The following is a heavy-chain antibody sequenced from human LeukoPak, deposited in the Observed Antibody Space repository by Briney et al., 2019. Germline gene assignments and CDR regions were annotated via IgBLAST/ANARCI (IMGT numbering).Heavy chain of an antibody. CDR2: INPNSGGT. J-gene: IGHJ4*02. V-gene: IGHV1-2*02. CDR3: ARVTPTYYYDSSGRQFFDY. Sequence: ASVKVSCKAPGYTFTGYYMHWVRQAPGQGLEWMGWINPNSGGTNYAQKFQGRVTMTRDTSISTAYMELSRLRSDDTAVYYCARVTPTYYYDSSGRQFFDYWGQGTLVTVSS. CDR1: GYTFTGYY. D-gene: IGHD3-22*01.